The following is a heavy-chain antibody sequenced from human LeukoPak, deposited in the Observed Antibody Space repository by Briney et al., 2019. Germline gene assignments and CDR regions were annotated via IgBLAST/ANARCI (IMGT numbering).Heavy chain of an antibody. CDR3: ASGYSSGWFGY. CDR2: IIPIFGTA. CDR1: GYTFTSYA. J-gene: IGHJ4*02. V-gene: IGHV1-69*13. D-gene: IGHD6-19*01. Sequence: GASVKVSCKASGYTFTSYAMNWVRQAPGQGLEWMGGIIPIFGTANYAQKFQGRVTITADESTSTAYMELSSLRSEDTAVYYCASGYSSGWFGYWGQGTLVTVSS.